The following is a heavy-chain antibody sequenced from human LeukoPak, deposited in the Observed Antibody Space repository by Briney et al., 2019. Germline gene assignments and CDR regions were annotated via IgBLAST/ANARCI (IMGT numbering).Heavy chain of an antibody. V-gene: IGHV1-8*01. CDR2: MNPDTGDT. CDR1: GYTITGYD. CDR3: TRGSLSGSSMDY. Sequence: ASVRVSCKASGYTITGYDINWVRQGTGQGLELMGWMNPDTGDTGYAQKFQGRVTMTRNTSIDTAYMELSGLRSEDSAVYYCTRGSLSGSSMDYWGQGTLATVSS. D-gene: IGHD1-26*01. J-gene: IGHJ4*02.